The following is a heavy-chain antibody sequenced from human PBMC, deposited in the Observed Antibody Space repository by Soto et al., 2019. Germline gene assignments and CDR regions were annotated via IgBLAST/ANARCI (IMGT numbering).Heavy chain of an antibody. Sequence: SVKVSSKASGGAFSSSSINWVRQAPGQGLEWMGGIIPMFGTTNYAQKLQGRVTLTADESTSTAYMEMTDLRSEDTAVYYCAKVCGGDCSHPYYYGMDVWGQGTTVTVSS. CDR1: GGAFSSSS. D-gene: IGHD2-21*02. CDR2: IIPMFGTT. CDR3: AKVCGGDCSHPYYYGMDV. V-gene: IGHV1-69*13. J-gene: IGHJ6*02.